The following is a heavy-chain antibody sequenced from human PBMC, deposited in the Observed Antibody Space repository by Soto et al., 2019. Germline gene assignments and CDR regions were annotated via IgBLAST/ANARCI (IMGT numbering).Heavy chain of an antibody. CDR3: ASRGVLTGFDP. D-gene: IGHD3-9*01. Sequence: QVQLQESGPGLVKPSQTLSLTCTVSGGSISSGGYYWSWIRQHPGKGLEWIGYIYYSGSTYYNPSLKLXXTXSXATSKNQFSLKLSSVTAADTAVYYCASRGVLTGFDPWGQGTLVTVSS. J-gene: IGHJ5*02. V-gene: IGHV4-31*03. CDR2: IYYSGST. CDR1: GGSISSGGYY.